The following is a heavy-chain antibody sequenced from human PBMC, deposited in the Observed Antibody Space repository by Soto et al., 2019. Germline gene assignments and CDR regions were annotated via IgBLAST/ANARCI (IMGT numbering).Heavy chain of an antibody. CDR2: MNPNNGNA. Sequence: GASVKVSCKASGYTFTSYVISWVRQAPGQGLEWMGWMNPNNGNAGFAQKFRGRINMTRNTSISTAYLELSSLRSDDSAVYFCARRKERSGPYYLDLWGQGTQVNVSS. CDR1: GYTFTSYV. D-gene: IGHD6-25*01. J-gene: IGHJ4*02. V-gene: IGHV1-8*02. CDR3: ARRKERSGPYYLDL.